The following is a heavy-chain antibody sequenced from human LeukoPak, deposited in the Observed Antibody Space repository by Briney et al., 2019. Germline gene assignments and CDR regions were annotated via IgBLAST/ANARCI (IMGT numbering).Heavy chain of an antibody. V-gene: IGHV1-3*01. CDR1: GYTFTIYA. Sequence: GASVKVSCKASGYTFTIYAMHWVRQAPGQRLEWMGWINAGNGNTKYSQKFQGRVTITRDTSASTAYMELSSLRSEDTAVYYCARPLAAADYYYYGMDVWGQGTTVTVSS. J-gene: IGHJ6*02. D-gene: IGHD6-13*01. CDR2: INAGNGNT. CDR3: ARPLAAADYYYYGMDV.